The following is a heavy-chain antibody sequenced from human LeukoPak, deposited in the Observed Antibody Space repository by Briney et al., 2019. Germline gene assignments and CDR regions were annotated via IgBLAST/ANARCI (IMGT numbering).Heavy chain of an antibody. J-gene: IGHJ3*02. CDR1: GYTFTSYY. Sequence: ASVKVSCKASGYTFTSYYMHWVRQAPGQGLEWMGLINPSGGSTSYAQKFQGRVTMTRDMSTSTVYMELSSLRSEDTAVYCCARVGNFDWLLATGDILAFDIWGQGTMVTVSS. V-gene: IGHV1-46*01. D-gene: IGHD3-9*01. CDR2: INPSGGST. CDR3: ARVGNFDWLLATGDILAFDI.